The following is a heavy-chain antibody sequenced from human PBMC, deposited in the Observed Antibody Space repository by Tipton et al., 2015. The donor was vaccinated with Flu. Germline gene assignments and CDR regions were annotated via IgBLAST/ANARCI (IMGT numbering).Heavy chain of an antibody. D-gene: IGHD3-9*01. CDR2: MNPNSGNT. CDR3: ARGLDIWTNYYYGMDV. Sequence: QVQLVQSGAEVKKPGASVKVSCKASGYTFTSYDINWVRQATGQGLEWMGWMNPNSGNTGYAQKFQGRVTMTRNTSISTAYMELSSLRSEDTAVYYCARGLDIWTNYYYGMDVWGQGTTVTVSS. V-gene: IGHV1-8*01. J-gene: IGHJ6*02. CDR1: GYTFTSYD.